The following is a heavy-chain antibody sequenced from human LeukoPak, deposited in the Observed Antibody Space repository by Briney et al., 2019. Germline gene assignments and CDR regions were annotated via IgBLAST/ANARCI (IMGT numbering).Heavy chain of an antibody. V-gene: IGHV3-21*01. Sequence: PAGSLRLSCAASGFTLSSHWMHWVRQAPGKGPEWVSSINSRGSDKYYADSVEGRFTISRDNAKNSLFLQMNSLRAEDTAVYYCAREGSIVPHQDLDYWGQGTLVTVSS. CDR1: GFTLSSHW. CDR2: INSRGSDK. J-gene: IGHJ4*02. CDR3: AREGSIVPHQDLDY. D-gene: IGHD2-8*01.